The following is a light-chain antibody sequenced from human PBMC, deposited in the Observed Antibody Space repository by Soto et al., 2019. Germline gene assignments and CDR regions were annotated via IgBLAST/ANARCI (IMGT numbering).Light chain of an antibody. CDR2: GAS. CDR3: QQYNHWPPIT. CDR1: QSVNSN. J-gene: IGKJ5*01. Sequence: ELVLTQSPATLSLSPGERATLSCRASQSVNSNLAWYQQKPGQAPRLLIYGASTRATNVSARFSGSGSGAEFTLTISSLQSEDFALYYCQQYNHWPPITFGPGTRLEIK. V-gene: IGKV3-15*01.